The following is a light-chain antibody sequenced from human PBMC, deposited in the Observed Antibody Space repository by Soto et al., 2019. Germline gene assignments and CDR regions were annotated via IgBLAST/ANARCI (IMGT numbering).Light chain of an antibody. CDR3: QQSYSTSWT. CDR2: SAS. V-gene: IGKV1-39*01. CDR1: QSINNY. Sequence: DIQMTQSPSSLSASVGDRVTNTCRASQSINNYLNWYQQKPGKAPKLLNYSASRLQSGVPSKLSGSGFGTVFTFTFSSLQPEDFATYYCQQSYSTSWTFGQGTKGDIK. J-gene: IGKJ1*01.